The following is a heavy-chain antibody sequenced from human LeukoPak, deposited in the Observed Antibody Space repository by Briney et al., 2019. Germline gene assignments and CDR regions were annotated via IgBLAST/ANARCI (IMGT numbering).Heavy chain of an antibody. Sequence: ASVKVSCKASGYTFTGYYMHWVRQAAGQGLEWMGWINPNSGGTNYAQKLQGRVTMTTGTSTSTAYMELRSLRSDDTAVYYCARVKRTHTFGGVIDYFDYWGQGTLVTVSS. CDR2: INPNSGGT. CDR3: ARVKRTHTFGGVIDYFDY. J-gene: IGHJ4*02. V-gene: IGHV1-2*02. D-gene: IGHD3-16*02. CDR1: GYTFTGYY.